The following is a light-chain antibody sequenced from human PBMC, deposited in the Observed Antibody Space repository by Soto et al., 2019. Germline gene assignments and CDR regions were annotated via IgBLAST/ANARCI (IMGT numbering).Light chain of an antibody. CDR1: QSIRDMY. J-gene: IGKJ1*01. CDR2: GAS. V-gene: IGKV3-20*01. CDR3: HQYGSSTRT. Sequence: EVVLTQSPGTLSMSPGERATLSCRASQSIRDMYIAWYQQKPGQAPRLLIYGASTRATGIPDRFSGSGSGTDFTLTISRLEPADFAVYYCHQYGSSTRTFGQGTKVDI.